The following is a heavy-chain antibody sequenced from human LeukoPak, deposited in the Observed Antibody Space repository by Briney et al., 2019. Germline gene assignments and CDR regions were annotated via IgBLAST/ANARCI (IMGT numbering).Heavy chain of an antibody. CDR3: ARVTYYYDSSGYYSTPLYFFDY. D-gene: IGHD3-22*01. Sequence: GGSLRLSCAASGFTFSSYAMHWVRQAPGKGLEWVAVISYDGSNKDYADSVKGRFTISRDNSKNTLYLQMNSLRAEDTAVYYCARVTYYYDSSGYYSTPLYFFDYWGQGTLVTVSS. CDR2: ISYDGSNK. V-gene: IGHV3-30-3*01. CDR1: GFTFSSYA. J-gene: IGHJ4*02.